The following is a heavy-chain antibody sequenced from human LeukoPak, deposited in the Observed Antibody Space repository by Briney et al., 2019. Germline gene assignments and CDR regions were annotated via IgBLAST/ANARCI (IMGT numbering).Heavy chain of an antibody. Sequence: SETLSLTCTVSGYSMSSGYYWGWIRQPPGKGLQWIGSIFHSGNSYYNPSLKSRVTISVDTSKNQFSLKVNSVTAADTDVYYCARVGYNWNLWFDFWGQGTTVTVSS. CDR1: GYSMSSGYY. J-gene: IGHJ3*01. D-gene: IGHD1-7*01. V-gene: IGHV4-38-2*02. CDR2: IFHSGNS. CDR3: ARVGYNWNLWFDF.